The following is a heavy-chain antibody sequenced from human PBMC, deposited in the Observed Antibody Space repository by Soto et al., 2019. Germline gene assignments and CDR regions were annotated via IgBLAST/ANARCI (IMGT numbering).Heavy chain of an antibody. J-gene: IGHJ6*02. V-gene: IGHV1-2*02. Sequence: AASVKVYCKPAGYSFRAYFIQWVRQAPGQGLEWVAWINPKTAATNYAKKFQGRVSLTWDTSSTTAYMELTRLRPDDTAVYYCARIKWGMNYYNGLDVWGQGTTVTVSS. CDR3: ARIKWGMNYYNGLDV. CDR2: INPKTAAT. CDR1: GYSFRAYF. D-gene: IGHD1-26*01.